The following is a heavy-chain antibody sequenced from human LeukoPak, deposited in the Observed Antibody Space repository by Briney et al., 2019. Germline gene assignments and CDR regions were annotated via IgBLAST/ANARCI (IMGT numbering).Heavy chain of an antibody. CDR2: IYYRGST. D-gene: IGHD4-17*01. V-gene: IGHV4-59*01. CDR3: ARGGDYGDLRYFDY. J-gene: IGHJ4*02. CDR1: GGSINNYY. Sequence: PSETLSLTCTVSGGSINNYYWSWVRQPPGKGLEWVGYIYYRGSTNYNPSLKSRVTFSVDTSKNQFSLKLNSVTAADTAVYYCARGGDYGDLRYFDYWGQGTLVTVSS.